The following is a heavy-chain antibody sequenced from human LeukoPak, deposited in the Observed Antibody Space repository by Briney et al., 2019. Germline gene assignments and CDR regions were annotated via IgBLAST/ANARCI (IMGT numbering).Heavy chain of an antibody. J-gene: IGHJ2*01. CDR1: GGSISSSSYY. Sequence: SETLSLTCTVSGGSISSSSYYWGWIRQPPGKGLEWIGSIYYSGSTYYNPSLKSRVTISVDTSKNQFSLKLSSVTAADTAVYYCATFIGYCSSTSCPGRDWYFDLWGRGTLVTVSS. CDR2: IYYSGST. CDR3: ATFIGYCSSTSCPGRDWYFDL. V-gene: IGHV4-39*01. D-gene: IGHD2-2*01.